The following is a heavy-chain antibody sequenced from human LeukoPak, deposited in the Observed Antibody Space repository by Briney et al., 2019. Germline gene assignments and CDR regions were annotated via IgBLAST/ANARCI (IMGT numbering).Heavy chain of an antibody. Sequence: LSGGSLRLSCAASGFTFSSYGMSWVRQAPGKGLEWVSAISGNGGSTYYADSVKGRFAISRDTSKNTLYLQMNSLRAEDTAVYYCAKVGPSLVRGLIRGGARYYYNYMDVWGKGTTVTISS. V-gene: IGHV3-23*01. CDR3: AKVGPSLVRGLIRGGARYYYNYMDV. J-gene: IGHJ6*03. CDR2: ISGNGGST. D-gene: IGHD3-10*01. CDR1: GFTFSSYG.